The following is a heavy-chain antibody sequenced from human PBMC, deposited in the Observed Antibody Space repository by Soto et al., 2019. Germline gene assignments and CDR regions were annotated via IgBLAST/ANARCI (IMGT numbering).Heavy chain of an antibody. Sequence: QVQLVQSGADVKKPGASVKVSCKASGYTFSNYDISWVRQAPGQGLEWMGWISAYDGRSNYAQNLRGRVTMTPDTSTSTAYMDLRGLRSDDTAVYYCARGLPFDCSSDSCHKLFYYYYGMDVWGQGTTVTVSS. D-gene: IGHD2-2*02. J-gene: IGHJ6*02. V-gene: IGHV1-18*04. CDR2: ISAYDGRS. CDR3: ARGLPFDCSSDSCHKLFYYYYGMDV. CDR1: GYTFSNYD.